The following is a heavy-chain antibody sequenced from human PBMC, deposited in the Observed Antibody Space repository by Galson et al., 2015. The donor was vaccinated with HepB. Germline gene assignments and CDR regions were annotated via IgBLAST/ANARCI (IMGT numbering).Heavy chain of an antibody. CDR2: IWYDGSNK. CDR3: ARGESQWLVNGNGYFDY. V-gene: IGHV3-33*01. Sequence: SLRLSCAASGFTFSSYGMHWVRQAPGKGLEWVAVIWYDGSNKYYADSVKGRFTISRDNSKNTLYLQMNSLRVEDTAVYYCARGESQWLVNGNGYFDYWGQGTLVTVSS. CDR1: GFTFSSYG. J-gene: IGHJ4*02. D-gene: IGHD6-19*01.